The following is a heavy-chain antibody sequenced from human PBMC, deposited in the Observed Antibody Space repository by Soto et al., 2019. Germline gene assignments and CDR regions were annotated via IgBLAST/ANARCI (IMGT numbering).Heavy chain of an antibody. CDR3: ARVDSGWLDY. CDR2: ISGSGGDT. V-gene: IGHV3-23*01. Sequence: PGGSMRLSCAASGFTFSSYAMSWVRQAPGKGLEWVSAISGSGGDTYYADSVKGRFTISRDNSKNALYLQMSSLRAEDTAVYYCARVDSGWLDYWGQGTLVTVSS. D-gene: IGHD6-19*01. CDR1: GFTFSSYA. J-gene: IGHJ4*02.